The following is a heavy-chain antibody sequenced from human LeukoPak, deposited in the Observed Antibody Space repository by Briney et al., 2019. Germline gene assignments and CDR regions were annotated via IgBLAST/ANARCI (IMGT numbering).Heavy chain of an antibody. D-gene: IGHD4-17*01. J-gene: IGHJ5*02. Sequence: SETLSLTCTVSGGSISSYYWSWIRQPPGKGLEWIGEINHSGSTNYNPSLKSRVTISVDTSKNQFSLKLSSVTAADTAVYYCARSVKAYGSNWFDPWGQGTLVTVSS. CDR3: ARSVKAYGSNWFDP. V-gene: IGHV4-34*01. CDR1: GGSISSYY. CDR2: INHSGST.